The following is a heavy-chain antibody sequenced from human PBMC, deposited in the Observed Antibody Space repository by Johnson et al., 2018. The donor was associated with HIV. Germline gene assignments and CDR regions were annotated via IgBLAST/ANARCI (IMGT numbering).Heavy chain of an antibody. D-gene: IGHD3-22*01. J-gene: IGHJ3*02. Sequence: VQLVESGGGVVRPGGSLRLSCVVSGFKFDDYGMNWVRQAPGKGLEWVSGINWNGGSTTYADSVKGRFTISRDNAKNSLYLQMNSLRAEDTAVYYCARGGYDAFDIWGQGTMVTVSS. CDR1: GFKFDDYG. V-gene: IGHV3-20*04. CDR2: INWNGGST. CDR3: ARGGYDAFDI.